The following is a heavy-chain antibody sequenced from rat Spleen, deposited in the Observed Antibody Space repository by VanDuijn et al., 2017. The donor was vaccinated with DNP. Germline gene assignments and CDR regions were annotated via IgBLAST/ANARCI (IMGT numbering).Heavy chain of an antibody. CDR3: AARGYIYGYYFDY. Sequence: EVQLVESGGGLVQPRRSMKLSCAASGFTFSNYGMHWIRQAPKKGLEWIAMIYYDSSKMYYADTVKGRFTISRDNSKNTLYLEMNSWRSEDTAMYYCAARGYIYGYYFDYWGQGVMVTVSS. CDR1: GFTFSNYG. J-gene: IGHJ2*01. CDR2: IYYDSSKM. D-gene: IGHD1-2*01. V-gene: IGHV5-54*01.